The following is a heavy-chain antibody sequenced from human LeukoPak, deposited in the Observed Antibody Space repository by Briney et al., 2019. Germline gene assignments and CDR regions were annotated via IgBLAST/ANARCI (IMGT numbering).Heavy chain of an antibody. CDR2: ISNSGTTV. Sequence: GGSLRLSCAASGFTFSDHYMTWIRQAPGKGLESISYISNSGTTVNYADSVKGRFTISRDNAENSLYLQMNSLRGEDTAVYYCAGEPRLLDFWGQGTLVTVSS. J-gene: IGHJ4*02. D-gene: IGHD3-16*01. CDR3: AGEPRLLDF. V-gene: IGHV3-11*01. CDR1: GFTFSDHY.